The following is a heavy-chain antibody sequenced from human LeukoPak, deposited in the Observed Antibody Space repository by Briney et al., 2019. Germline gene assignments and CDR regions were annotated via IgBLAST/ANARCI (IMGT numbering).Heavy chain of an antibody. D-gene: IGHD5-24*01. V-gene: IGHV3-53*01. Sequence: PGGSLRLSCAASGFTVSSNYMSWVRQAPGKGLEWVSVIYSGGSTYYADSVKGRFTISRDNSKNTLYLQMNSLRAEDTAVYYCARGPRVATIPFGYWGQGTLVTVSS. CDR1: GFTVSSNY. CDR3: ARGPRVATIPFGY. J-gene: IGHJ4*02. CDR2: IYSGGST.